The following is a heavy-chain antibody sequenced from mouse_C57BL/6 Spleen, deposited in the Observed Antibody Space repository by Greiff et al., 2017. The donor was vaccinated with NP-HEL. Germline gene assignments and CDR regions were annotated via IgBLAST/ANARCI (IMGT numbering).Heavy chain of an antibody. V-gene: IGHV1-54*01. J-gene: IGHJ2*01. CDR2: INPGSGGT. CDR3: ARNYGSSYFDY. Sequence: QVQLKQSGAELVRPGTSVKVSCKASGYAFTNYLIEWVKQRPGQGLEWIGVINPGSGGTNYNEKFKGKATLTADKSSSTAYMQLSSLTSEDSAVYFCARNYGSSYFDYWGHGTTLTVSS. D-gene: IGHD1-1*01. CDR1: GYAFTNYL.